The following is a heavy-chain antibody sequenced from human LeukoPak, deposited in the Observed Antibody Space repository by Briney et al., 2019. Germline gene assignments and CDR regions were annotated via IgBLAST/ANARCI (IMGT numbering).Heavy chain of an antibody. CDR1: GYTLTELS. V-gene: IGHV1-24*01. J-gene: IGHJ4*02. CDR3: ATMGSNYDILTGYFDY. CDR2: FDPEDGET. Sequence: ASVKASCKVSGYTLTELSMHWVRQAPGKGLEWMGGFDPEDGETIYAQKFQGRVTMTEDTSTDTAYMELSSLRSEDTAVYYCATMGSNYDILTGYFDYWGQGTLVTVSS. D-gene: IGHD3-9*01.